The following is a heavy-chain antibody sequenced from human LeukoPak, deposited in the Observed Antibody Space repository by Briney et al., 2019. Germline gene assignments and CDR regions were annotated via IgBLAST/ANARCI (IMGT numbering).Heavy chain of an antibody. CDR1: GFTFSSHG. J-gene: IGHJ4*02. D-gene: IGHD2-15*01. V-gene: IGHV3-33*01. CDR3: ARDRLPYCSGGSCLYLDY. Sequence: PGGSLRLSCTASGFTFSSHGIHWVRQAPGKGLEWVAVIWCDGTNKYYADSVKGRFTISRDNSKNTAYLQMSSLRVEDTAVYYCARDRLPYCSGGSCLYLDYWGQGTLVTVSS. CDR2: IWCDGTNK.